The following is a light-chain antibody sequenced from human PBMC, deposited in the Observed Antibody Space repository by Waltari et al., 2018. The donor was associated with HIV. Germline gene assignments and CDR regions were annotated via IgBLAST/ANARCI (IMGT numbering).Light chain of an antibody. Sequence: ELVLTQSPGTQSLSPGERGTLSCRTSQSVNTFLSWYQQKPGQAPRLLIFRASNRATGIPDRFSGSGSGTDFTLTISRLEPEDYAVYYCQQYDNSPFTFGPGTTVDVK. CDR2: RAS. CDR1: QSVNTF. CDR3: QQYDNSPFT. J-gene: IGKJ3*01. V-gene: IGKV3-20*01.